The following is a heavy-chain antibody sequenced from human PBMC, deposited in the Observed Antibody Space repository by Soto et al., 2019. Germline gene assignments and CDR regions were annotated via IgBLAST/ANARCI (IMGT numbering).Heavy chain of an antibody. CDR1: GFIFSSYD. Sequence: EVQLVESGGGLVQPGGSLRLSCAASGFIFSSYDMNWVRQAPGKGLEWVSYISSGRGNILYDDSVKGRLTISRDIARISLYLQTNSLGAGDTAVYYCARTYGTGSMNWFDTWGQGPLVTVSS. J-gene: IGHJ5*02. CDR3: ARTYGTGSMNWFDT. CDR2: ISSGRGNI. D-gene: IGHD3-10*01. V-gene: IGHV3-48*04.